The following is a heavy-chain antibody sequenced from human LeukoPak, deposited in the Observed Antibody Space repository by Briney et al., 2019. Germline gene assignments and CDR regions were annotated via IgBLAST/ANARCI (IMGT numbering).Heavy chain of an antibody. CDR3: AKHVVAATTFFDS. CDR1: GFTFSSYA. J-gene: IGHJ4*02. D-gene: IGHD1-26*01. V-gene: IGHV3-23*01. Sequence: GGSLRLSCAASGFTFSSYAMSWVRQAPGKGLEWVSAIGGSGTSTYYADSVKGRFTISRDNSKNTLYLQMNSPRAEDTAVYYCAKHVVAATTFFDSWGQGTLVTVSS. CDR2: IGGSGTST.